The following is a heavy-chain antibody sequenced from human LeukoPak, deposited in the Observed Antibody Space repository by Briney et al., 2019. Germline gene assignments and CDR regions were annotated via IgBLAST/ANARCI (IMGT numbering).Heavy chain of an antibody. Sequence: PSETLSLTCTVSGGSISSSSYYWGWIRQSPGKGLEWIGYIYYSGNTYYNPSLKSRITISVDTSKNQFSLRLSSVTAADTAMYYWYYMDVWGKGTTVTVSS. CDR1: GGSISSSSYY. CDR2: IYYSGNT. V-gene: IGHV4-39*01. CDR3: YYMDV. J-gene: IGHJ6*03.